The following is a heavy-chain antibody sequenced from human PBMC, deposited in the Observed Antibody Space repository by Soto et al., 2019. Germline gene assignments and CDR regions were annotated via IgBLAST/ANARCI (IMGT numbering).Heavy chain of an antibody. CDR1: GFTFSSYW. D-gene: IGHD3-3*01. J-gene: IGHJ6*02. V-gene: IGHV3-7*03. CDR3: ARDTHDFWSGYYPYYYYYGMDV. Sequence: GSLRLSCAASGFTFSSYWMSWVRQAPGKGLEWVANIKQDGSEKYYVDSVKGRFPISRDNAKNSLYLQLNSLRAADTAVYYCARDTHDFWSGYYPYYYYYGMDVWGQGTTVTVSS. CDR2: IKQDGSEK.